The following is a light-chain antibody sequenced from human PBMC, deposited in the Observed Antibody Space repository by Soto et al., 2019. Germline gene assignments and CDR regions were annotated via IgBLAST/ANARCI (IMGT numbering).Light chain of an antibody. Sequence: QSVLTQPASVSGSPGQSITISCTGTSSDVGGYNRVSWYQQHPGKAPKLMIYDVTIRPSGVSNRFSGSKSGNTASLTIPGLQAEDEAEYYCSSYTTSSTLEGVFGTGTKLTVL. J-gene: IGLJ1*01. CDR2: DVT. CDR3: SSYTTSSTLEGV. V-gene: IGLV2-14*01. CDR1: SSDVGGYNR.